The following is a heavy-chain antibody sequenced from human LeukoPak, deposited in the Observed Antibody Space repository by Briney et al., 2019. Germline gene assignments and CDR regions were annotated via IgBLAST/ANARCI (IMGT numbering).Heavy chain of an antibody. CDR1: GGTFSSYA. Sequence: ASVKVSCKASGGTFSSYAISWVRQAPGQGLEWMGRIIPILGIANYAQKFQGRVTITADKSTSTAYMELSSLRSEDTAVYYCATGVPTARGWLVSDYWGQGTLVTVSS. CDR3: ATGVPTARGWLVSDY. D-gene: IGHD3-22*01. V-gene: IGHV1-69*04. J-gene: IGHJ4*02. CDR2: IIPILGIA.